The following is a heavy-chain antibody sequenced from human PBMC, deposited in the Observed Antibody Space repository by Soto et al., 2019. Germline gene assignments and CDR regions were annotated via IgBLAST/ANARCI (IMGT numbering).Heavy chain of an antibody. CDR3: ARQVDYFDY. J-gene: IGHJ4*02. CDR2: IYYSGRT. Sequence: SETLSLTCTVSGGSITTNGHYWGWIRQPPGEGLEWIGTIYYSGRTDYNPSLKSRVTISVDTSKKLFSLNLSSVTTADTAMYYSARQVDYFDYWGQGALVTVSS. CDR1: GGSITTNGHY. V-gene: IGHV4-39*01. D-gene: IGHD2-15*01.